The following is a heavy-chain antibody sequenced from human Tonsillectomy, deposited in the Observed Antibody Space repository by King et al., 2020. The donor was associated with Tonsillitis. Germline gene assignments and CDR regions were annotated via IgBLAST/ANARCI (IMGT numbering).Heavy chain of an antibody. J-gene: IGHJ5*02. CDR3: ARHGGTYYYGSGSYLWFDP. V-gene: IGHV4-59*08. CDR1: GGSISSYY. D-gene: IGHD3-10*01. CDR2: IYYSGST. Sequence: QLQESGPGLVKPSETLSLTCTVSGGSISSYYWSWIRPPPGKGLEWIGYIYYSGSTNYNPSLKSRVTISVDTSKNQFSLKLSSVTAADTAVYYCARHGGTYYYGSGSYLWFDPWGQGTLVTVSS.